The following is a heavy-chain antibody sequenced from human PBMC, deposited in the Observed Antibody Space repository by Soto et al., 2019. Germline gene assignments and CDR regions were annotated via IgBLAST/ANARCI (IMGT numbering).Heavy chain of an antibody. CDR1: GGSISSSSYY. J-gene: IGHJ5*02. V-gene: IGHV4-39*02. CDR2: IYYSGST. CDR3: ARDMSGCSSSHCYLTSWFDP. D-gene: IGHD6-13*01. Sequence: SETLSLTCTVSGGSISSSSYYWGWIRQPPGKGLEWIGSIYYSGSTYYNPSLKSRVTISVDTSKNQFSLQLSSVTAADTAVYYSARDMSGCSSSHCYLTSWFDPWGPGTLGTVSS.